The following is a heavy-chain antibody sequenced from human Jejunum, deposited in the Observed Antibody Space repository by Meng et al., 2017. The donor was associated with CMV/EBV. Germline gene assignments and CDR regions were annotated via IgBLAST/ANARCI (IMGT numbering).Heavy chain of an antibody. Sequence: GFTFTSFALSCVRQAPGKGPEWVSSISGPGGGTPYYAHSVKGRFTISKDSAENTLYLQMNSLRAEDTAIYYCAKSTANTWSTFDSWGQGTLVTVSS. J-gene: IGHJ4*02. CDR1: GFTFTSFA. CDR3: AKSTANTWSTFDS. V-gene: IGHV3-23*01. CDR2: ISGPGGGTP. D-gene: IGHD2-8*02.